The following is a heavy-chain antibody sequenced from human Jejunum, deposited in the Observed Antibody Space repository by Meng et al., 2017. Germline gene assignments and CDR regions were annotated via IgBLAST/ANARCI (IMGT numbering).Heavy chain of an antibody. CDR2: IWFDGSSK. CDR3: GRDVEDSSSWYTIDH. CDR1: GWTFSSYG. D-gene: IGHD6-13*01. Sequence: QVQLVESGGGVVQLGRSLRSSRSVSGWTFSSYGMHWVRQAPGRGQEWVAVIWFDGSSKYNADSVKGRFTISRDDSKNTLYLEMNSLRVADTAVYYCGRDVEDSSSWYTIDHWGQGTLVTVSS. J-gene: IGHJ4*02. V-gene: IGHV3-33*01.